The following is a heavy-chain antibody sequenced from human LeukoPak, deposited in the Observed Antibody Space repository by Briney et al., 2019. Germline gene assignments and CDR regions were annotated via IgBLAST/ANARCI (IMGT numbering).Heavy chain of an antibody. CDR2: IYYSGST. CDR3: ASTEAASYYYGMDV. Sequence: SETLSLTCTVSGGSISSGDYYWSWVRQPPGKGLEWIGYIYYSGSTYYNPSLKSRVTISVDTSKNQLSLKLSSVTAADTAVYYCASTEAASYYYGMDVWGKGTTVTVSS. D-gene: IGHD6-13*01. J-gene: IGHJ6*04. CDR1: GGSISSGDYY. V-gene: IGHV4-30-4*01.